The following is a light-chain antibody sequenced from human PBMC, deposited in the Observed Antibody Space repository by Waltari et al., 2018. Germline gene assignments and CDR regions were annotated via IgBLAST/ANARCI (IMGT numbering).Light chain of an antibody. J-gene: IGLJ2*01. CDR3: CSYAGASTVV. CDR1: SSHVGSSHL. V-gene: IGLV2-23*01. Sequence: QSALTQPASVSGSPGQSITISCPGTSSHVGSSHLVSWYQHHPGKAPKLLIYGGNKRPSGVSNRFSGSKSGNTASLTISGLQAEDEADYYCCSYAGASTVVFGGGTRVTVL. CDR2: GGN.